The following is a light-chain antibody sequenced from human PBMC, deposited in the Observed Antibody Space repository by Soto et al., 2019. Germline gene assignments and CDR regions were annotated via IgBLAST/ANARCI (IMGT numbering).Light chain of an antibody. J-gene: IGLJ1*01. V-gene: IGLV1-47*02. Sequence: QSVLTQTPSASGTPGQRVTISCSGSNSNIESNYVYWYHQLPGTAPKLVIYSNDQRPSGVPDRFSGSKSGTSASLAISGLRSEDEADYFCAAWDGSLDGRFVFGTGTKLTVL. CDR1: NSNIESNY. CDR2: SND. CDR3: AAWDGSLDGRFV.